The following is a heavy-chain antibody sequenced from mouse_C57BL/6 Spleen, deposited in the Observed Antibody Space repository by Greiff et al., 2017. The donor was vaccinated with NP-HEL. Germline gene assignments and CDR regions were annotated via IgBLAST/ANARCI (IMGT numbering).Heavy chain of an antibody. CDR2: IYPRDGST. Sequence: QVQLKQSGPELVKPGASVKLSCKASGYTFTSYDINWVKQRPGQGLEWIGWIYPRDGSTKYNEKFKGKATLTVDTSSSTAYMELHSLTSEDSAVYFCATIYYGYQGHYAMDYWGQGTSVTVSS. D-gene: IGHD2-2*01. V-gene: IGHV1-85*01. CDR3: ATIYYGYQGHYAMDY. J-gene: IGHJ4*01. CDR1: GYTFTSYD.